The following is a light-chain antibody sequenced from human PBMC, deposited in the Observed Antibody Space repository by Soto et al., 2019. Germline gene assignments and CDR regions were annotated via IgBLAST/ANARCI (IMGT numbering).Light chain of an antibody. V-gene: IGKV1-39*01. CDR1: QSISDY. J-gene: IGKJ5*01. CDR2: ASS. Sequence: DIQMTQSPSSLSASVGDRVTITCRASQSISDYLNWYQQKPGKAPKFLIYASSSLQSGVPSRFRGSGSGTDFTLTISSLQPEDFATYYCQQSYSTPTITFGQGTRLETK. CDR3: QQSYSTPTIT.